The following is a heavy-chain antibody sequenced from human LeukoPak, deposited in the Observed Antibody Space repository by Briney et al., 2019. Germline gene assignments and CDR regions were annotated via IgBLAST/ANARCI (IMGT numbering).Heavy chain of an antibody. Sequence: PSETLSLTCTVSGGSNSSSSYYWGWIRQPPGKGLEWIGSIYYSGSTYYNPSLKSRVTISVDTSKNQFSLKLSSVTAADTAVYYCARLRRITIFGVIKFEGFDYWGQGTLVTVSS. CDR3: ARLRRITIFGVIKFEGFDY. CDR2: IYYSGST. D-gene: IGHD3-3*01. V-gene: IGHV4-39*01. CDR1: GGSNSSSSYY. J-gene: IGHJ4*02.